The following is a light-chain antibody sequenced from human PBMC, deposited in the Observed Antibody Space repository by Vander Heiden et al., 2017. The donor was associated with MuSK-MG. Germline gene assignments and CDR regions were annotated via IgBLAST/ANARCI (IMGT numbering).Light chain of an antibody. CDR1: QSISSW. V-gene: IGKV1-5*01. J-gene: IGKJ2*01. CDR2: DAS. Sequence: DIQMTQSPSTLSASVGDRVTITCRASQSISSWLAWYQQKPGKAPKLLIYDASSLESGVPSRSSGSGSGTEFTLTISSLQPDDFATYYCQQYYSYSYTFGQRTRLEIK. CDR3: QQYYSYSYT.